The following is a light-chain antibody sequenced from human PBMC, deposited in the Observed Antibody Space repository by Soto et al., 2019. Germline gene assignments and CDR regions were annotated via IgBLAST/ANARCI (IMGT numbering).Light chain of an antibody. J-gene: IGKJ4*01. V-gene: IGKV1-5*01. CDR1: QNIDIW. Sequence: DIQMTQSPSTLSASVGDRVTITCRASQNIDIWLSWYQQKPGKAPKLLIYDASNLNSGVPSRFSGSGSGTEFTLTISSLQPDDFGTYYCQQHKSYPVTFGGGTKVDIK. CDR2: DAS. CDR3: QQHKSYPVT.